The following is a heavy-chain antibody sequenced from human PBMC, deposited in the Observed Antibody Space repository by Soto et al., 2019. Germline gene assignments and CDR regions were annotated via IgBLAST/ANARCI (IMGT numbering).Heavy chain of an antibody. Sequence: EVQLVESGGGVVQPGGSLRLSCAASGFSLSDYWMHWVRQAPGEGLVGLSRITRDGSSTNYADSVKGRFTISRDNAKNTLYLQVNSLRGEDTAGYYCVRGANGYYYFDYWGQGTLVTVSS. V-gene: IGHV3-74*01. D-gene: IGHD5-18*01. J-gene: IGHJ4*02. CDR2: ITRDGSST. CDR1: GFSLSDYW. CDR3: VRGANGYYYFDY.